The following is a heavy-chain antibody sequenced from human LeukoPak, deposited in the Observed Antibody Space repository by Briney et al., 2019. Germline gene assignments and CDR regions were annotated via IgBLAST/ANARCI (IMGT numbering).Heavy chain of an antibody. J-gene: IGHJ4*02. CDR1: GGSFSGYY. Sequence: PSETLSLTCAVYGGSFSGYYWSWIRQPPGKGLEWIGEINHSGSTNYNPSLKSRVTISVDTSKNQFSLKLSSVTAADTAVYYCAXGKXRYFDWLWEFDYWGQGTLVTVSS. CDR2: INHSGST. D-gene: IGHD3-9*01. V-gene: IGHV4-34*01. CDR3: AXGKXRYFDWLWEFDY.